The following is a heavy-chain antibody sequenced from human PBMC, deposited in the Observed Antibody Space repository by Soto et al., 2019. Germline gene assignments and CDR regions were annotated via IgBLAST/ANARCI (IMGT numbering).Heavy chain of an antibody. J-gene: IGHJ6*02. CDR1: GYTFTSYA. Sequence: QVQLVQSGAEVKKPGASVKVSCKASGYTFTSYAMHWVRQAPGQRLEWMGWINAGNGNTKYSQKFQSRVTITRDTSASTAYMELSSLRSEDTAVYYCARDPWGYYGMDVWGQGTTVTVSS. D-gene: IGHD3-16*01. CDR3: ARDPWGYYGMDV. V-gene: IGHV1-3*01. CDR2: INAGNGNT.